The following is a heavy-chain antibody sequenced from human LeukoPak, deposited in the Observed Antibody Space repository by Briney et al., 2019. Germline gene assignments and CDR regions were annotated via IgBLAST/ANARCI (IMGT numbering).Heavy chain of an antibody. J-gene: IGHJ4*02. CDR2: IWYDGSNK. V-gene: IGHV3-33*01. CDR1: GFTFSSYG. CDR3: ARDRWPRDTSFPDY. D-gene: IGHD5-24*01. Sequence: GGSLRLSCAASGFTFSSYGMHWVRQAPGKGLEWVAVIWYDGSNKYYADSVKGRFTISRDNSKNTLYLQMNSLRAEDTAVYYCARDRWPRDTSFPDYWGQGTLVTVSS.